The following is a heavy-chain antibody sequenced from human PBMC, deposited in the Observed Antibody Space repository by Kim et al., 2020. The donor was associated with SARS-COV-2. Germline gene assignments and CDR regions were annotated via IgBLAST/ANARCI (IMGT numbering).Heavy chain of an antibody. J-gene: IGHJ3*02. CDR2: IYIGGRT. D-gene: IGHD6-19*01. CDR3: AREASEVSDSGDGFSI. V-gene: IGHV4-4*07. Sequence: SETLSLTCTVSGGSISSYYGSWIRQPAGKGLEWIGRIYIGGRTNYNPSLKSRVTMSMDTSSKQFSLNLISVTAADTAVYYCAREASEVSDSGDGFSIWGPGTMVTVSS. CDR1: GGSISSYY.